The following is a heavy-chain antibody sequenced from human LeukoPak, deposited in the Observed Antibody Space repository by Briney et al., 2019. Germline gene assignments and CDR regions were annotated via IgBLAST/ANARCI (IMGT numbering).Heavy chain of an antibody. CDR3: AKDTSIAAAGPIDY. CDR2: ISWNSGSI. CDR1: GFTFDDYA. J-gene: IGHJ4*02. Sequence: GGPLRLSCAASGFTFDDYAMHWVRQAPGKGLEWASGISWNSGSIGYADSVKGRFTISRDNAKNSLYLQMNSLRAEDTALYYCAKDTSIAAAGPIDYWGQGTLVTVSS. V-gene: IGHV3-9*01. D-gene: IGHD6-13*01.